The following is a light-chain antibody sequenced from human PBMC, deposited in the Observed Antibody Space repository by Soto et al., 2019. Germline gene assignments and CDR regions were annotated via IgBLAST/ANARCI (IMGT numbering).Light chain of an antibody. CDR3: CSYAGSRVT. V-gene: IGLV2-11*01. CDR2: DVT. CDR1: SSDVGGYNY. Sequence: QSALTQPRSVSGSPGQSVTISCTGTSSDVGGYNYVSWYQQHPGKAPKLMIYDVTKRPSGVPDRFSGSKSGNTASLTISGLQAEDEADYYCCSYAGSRVTFGGGTKLTVL. J-gene: IGLJ2*01.